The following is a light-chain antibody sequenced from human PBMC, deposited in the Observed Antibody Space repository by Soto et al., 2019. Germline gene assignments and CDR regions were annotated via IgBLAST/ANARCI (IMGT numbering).Light chain of an antibody. V-gene: IGLV2-23*01. CDR2: EDI. Sequence: QSALTQPAAVSGSPGQSITISCTGSSSDVGRYNLVSWYQQHPGKAPKLIIYEDIERPSGVSNRFSGSNAGNTASMTISGLQTEDEDDYCCCSYAGGTSVVFGGGTKLTVL. J-gene: IGLJ2*01. CDR3: CSYAGGTSVV. CDR1: SSDVGRYNL.